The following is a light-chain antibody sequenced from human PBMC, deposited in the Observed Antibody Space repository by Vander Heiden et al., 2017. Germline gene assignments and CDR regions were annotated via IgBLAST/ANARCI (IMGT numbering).Light chain of an antibody. V-gene: IGLV1-47*01. CDR1: SSNIGSHY. CDR2: RDN. J-gene: IGLJ3*02. CDR3: ASWDDSLSGPRV. Sequence: QSLLTQPHSASGTPGQKVTIPCSGSSSNIGSHYVYWYQQLPGTAPKLLIYRDNQRPSGVPDRFSGSKSGTSASLAISGLRSEDEADYYCASWDDSLSGPRVFGGGTKVTVL.